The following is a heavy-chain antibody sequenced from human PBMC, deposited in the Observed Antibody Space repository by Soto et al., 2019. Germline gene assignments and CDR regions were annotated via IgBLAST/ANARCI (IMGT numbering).Heavy chain of an antibody. J-gene: IGHJ5*02. CDR2: INPNSGGT. CDR3: ARDVPNPTLETAGLRFDP. D-gene: IGHD2-15*01. CDR1: GYTFTGYY. V-gene: IGHV1-2*02. Sequence: GASVKVSCKASGYTFTGYYMHWVRQAPGQGLEWMGWINPNSGGTNYAQKFQGRVTMTRDTSISTAYMELSRLRSDDTAVYYCARDVPNPTLETAGLRFDPWGQGTLVTVSS.